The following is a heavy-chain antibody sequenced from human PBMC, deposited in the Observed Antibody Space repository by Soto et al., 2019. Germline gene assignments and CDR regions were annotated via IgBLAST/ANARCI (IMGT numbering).Heavy chain of an antibody. J-gene: IGHJ3*02. V-gene: IGHV1-69*06. Sequence: QVQLEQSGAEVKKPGSSVKVSCKASGGTLSDHGVAWLRQAPGQGLEWMGGTIPVFNTDKYAQKFQGRVTVTADTFTTTAYMDLSSLRSEDTAFYFCARGVYGSGNYYTRPSAFDIWGQGTMVIVSS. CDR2: TIPVFNTD. D-gene: IGHD3-10*01. CDR3: ARGVYGSGNYYTRPSAFDI. CDR1: GGTLSDHG.